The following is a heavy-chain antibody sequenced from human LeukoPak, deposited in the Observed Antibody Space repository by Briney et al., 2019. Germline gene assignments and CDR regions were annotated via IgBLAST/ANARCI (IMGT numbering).Heavy chain of an antibody. CDR2: IIPIFGTA. CDR3: ARSINPGPLSKIFDI. J-gene: IGHJ3*02. CDR1: GGTFISYA. D-gene: IGHD3-3*02. V-gene: IGHV1-69*01. Sequence: ASVKVSCKASGGTFISYAISWVRQAPGQGLEWMGGIIPIFGTANYAQKFQGRVTITADESTSTAYMELSSLRSEDTAVYYCARSINPGPLSKIFDIWGQGTMVTVSS.